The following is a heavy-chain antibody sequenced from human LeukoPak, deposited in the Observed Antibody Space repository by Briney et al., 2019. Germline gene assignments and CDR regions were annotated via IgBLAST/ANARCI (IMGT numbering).Heavy chain of an antibody. Sequence: GGSLRLSCAASGFTFSSYGMHWVRQAPGKGLEWVAVISYDGSNKYYADSVKGRFTISRDNSKNTLYLQMNSLRAEDTAVYYCAKSFDPRGSSGAPFDYWGQGTLVTVSS. J-gene: IGHJ4*02. CDR2: ISYDGSNK. D-gene: IGHD2-15*01. V-gene: IGHV3-30*18. CDR1: GFTFSSYG. CDR3: AKSFDPRGSSGAPFDY.